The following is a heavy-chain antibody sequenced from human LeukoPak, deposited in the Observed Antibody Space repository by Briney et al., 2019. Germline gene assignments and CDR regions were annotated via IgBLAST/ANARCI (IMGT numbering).Heavy chain of an antibody. CDR2: ISAYNGNT. V-gene: IGHV1-18*01. CDR3: ARDRGVGGYHYIPQNLDY. CDR1: GYSFIIFG. Sequence: ASVKVSCKASGYSFIIFGISWVRQAPGQGLEWMGWISAYNGNTNYAQKFQGRVTMTTDTSTNTAYMELRSLRSDDTAVYYCARDRGVGGYHYIPQNLDYWGQGTLVTVSS. J-gene: IGHJ4*02. D-gene: IGHD3-16*01.